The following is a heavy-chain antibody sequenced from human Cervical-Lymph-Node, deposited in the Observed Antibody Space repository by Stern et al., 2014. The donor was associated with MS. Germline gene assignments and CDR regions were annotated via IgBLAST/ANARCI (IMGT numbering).Heavy chain of an antibody. CDR1: GGTFSKFP. D-gene: IGHD6-13*01. V-gene: IGHV1-69*01. J-gene: IGHJ5*02. CDR2: IFPVCGTP. Sequence: QVQLVQSGAEVTKPGSSVKVSCKASGGTFSKFPSSWVRQAPGQGLEWMGGIFPVCGTPTYAQEFRGRVTITAYVSTSTVYMELSSLRSDDTAVYYCALSSETSDRWYSLGYDLWGQGTLVTVSS. CDR3: ALSSETSDRWYSLGYDL.